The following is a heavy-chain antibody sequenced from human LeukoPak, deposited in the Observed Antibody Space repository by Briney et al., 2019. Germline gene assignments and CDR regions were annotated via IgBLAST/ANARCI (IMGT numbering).Heavy chain of an antibody. V-gene: IGHV5-51*01. CDR3: ARRRDYYDKGGFDY. CDR1: GYTFTNYW. J-gene: IGHJ4*02. D-gene: IGHD3-22*01. Sequence: GESLQISCQGSGYTFTNYWIGWVRQMPGKGLEWMGVIYPDNSATKYSPSLQGQVTISADKSISTAYLQWTSLKASDTAMYYCARRRDYYDKGGFDYWGQGTLVTVFS. CDR2: IYPDNSAT.